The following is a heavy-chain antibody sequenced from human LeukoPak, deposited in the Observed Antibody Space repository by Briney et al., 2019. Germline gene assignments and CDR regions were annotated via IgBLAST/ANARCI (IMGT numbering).Heavy chain of an antibody. V-gene: IGHV3-23*01. Sequence: PGGSLRLSCAASGFTFSSYAMSWVRQAPGKGLEWVSAISGSGDSTYYADAVKGRFTISRDSSKNTLYLQVNSLRAEDTAVYYCAKETSGFYGNFDYWGQGTLVTVSS. J-gene: IGHJ4*02. CDR2: ISGSGDST. CDR3: AKETSGFYGNFDY. CDR1: GFTFSSYA. D-gene: IGHD3-3*01.